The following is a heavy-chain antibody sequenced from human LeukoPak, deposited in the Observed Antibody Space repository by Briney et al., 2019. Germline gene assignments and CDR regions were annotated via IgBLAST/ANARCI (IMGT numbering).Heavy chain of an antibody. Sequence: SETLSLTCTVSGGSISSGGYYWSWIRQHPGKGLEWIGYIYYSGSTYYNPSLKSRVTISVDTSKNQFSLKLSSVTAADTAVYYCARGSSMVRVGLDYWGQGTLVTVSS. CDR2: IYYSGST. J-gene: IGHJ4*02. CDR1: GGSISSGGYY. V-gene: IGHV4-31*03. D-gene: IGHD3-10*01. CDR3: ARGSSMVRVGLDY.